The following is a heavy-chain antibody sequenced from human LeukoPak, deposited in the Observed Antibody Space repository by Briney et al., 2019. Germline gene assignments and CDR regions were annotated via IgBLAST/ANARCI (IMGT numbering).Heavy chain of an antibody. CDR3: ARALGYSYGYGIY. D-gene: IGHD5-18*01. CDR1: GFTFSSYA. J-gene: IGHJ4*02. CDR2: INTDGSTI. V-gene: IGHV3-74*01. Sequence: QPGGSLRLSCAASGFTFSSYAMSWVRQAPGKGLEWVSRINTDGSTINYADSVKGRFTVSRDNAKNTMYLQMNSLRAEDSAVYYCARALGYSYGYGIYWGQGTLVTVSS.